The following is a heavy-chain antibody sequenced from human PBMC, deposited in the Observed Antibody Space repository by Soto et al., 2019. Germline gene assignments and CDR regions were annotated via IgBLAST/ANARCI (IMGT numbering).Heavy chain of an antibody. V-gene: IGHV3-33*01. CDR2: IWYDGSNK. D-gene: IGHD4-17*01. Sequence: GGSLRLSCAASGFTFSSYGMHWVRQAPGKGLEWVAVIWYDGSNKYYADSVKGRFTISRDNSKNTLYLQMNSLRAEDTAVYYCASNYYGATRRHYYYYYYGMDVWGQGTTVTVSS. J-gene: IGHJ6*02. CDR3: ASNYYGATRRHYYYYYYGMDV. CDR1: GFTFSSYG.